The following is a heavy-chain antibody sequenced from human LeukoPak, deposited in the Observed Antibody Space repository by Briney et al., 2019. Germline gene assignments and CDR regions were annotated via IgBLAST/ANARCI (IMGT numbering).Heavy chain of an antibody. CDR2: ISSSGSTI. CDR3: ARCSDYSEFYYYYYYMDV. V-gene: IGHV3-48*04. CDR1: GFTFSSYS. J-gene: IGHJ6*03. D-gene: IGHD4-11*01. Sequence: PGGSLRLSCAASGFTFSSYSMNWVRQAPGKGLEWVSYISSSGSTIYYADSVKGRFTISRDNAKNSLYLQMNSLRAEDTAVYYCARCSDYSEFYYYYYYMDVWGKGTTVTISS.